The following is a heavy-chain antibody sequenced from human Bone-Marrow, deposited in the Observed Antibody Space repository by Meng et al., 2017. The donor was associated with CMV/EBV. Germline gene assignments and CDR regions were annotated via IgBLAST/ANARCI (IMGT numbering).Heavy chain of an antibody. CDR3: ARGSMAVPYNWFDP. CDR2: IIPILGIA. CDR1: GGTFSSYT. V-gene: IGHV1-69*02. J-gene: IGHJ5*02. Sequence: SVKVSCKASGGTFSSYTISWVRQAPGQGLEWMGRIIPILGIANYAQKFQGRVTITADKSTSTAYMELSSLRSEDTAVYYCARGSMAVPYNWFDPWGQGTLVTVSS. D-gene: IGHD1-26*01.